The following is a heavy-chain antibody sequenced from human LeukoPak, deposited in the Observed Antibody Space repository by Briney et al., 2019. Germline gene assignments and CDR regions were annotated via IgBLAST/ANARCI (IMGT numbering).Heavy chain of an antibody. V-gene: IGHV4-59*11. J-gene: IGHJ5*02. CDR3: ARRRIDSMYNWFDP. Sequence: PSETLSLTCSVSGASISSQYWAWLRQPPGKGLEWIGYIYNSGSTNYNPSLKSRVTMSIDTSKNQSALRLTSVTAADTAVYYCARRRIDSMYNWFDPWGQGTLVIVSS. D-gene: IGHD2-21*01. CDR1: GASISSQY. CDR2: IYNSGST.